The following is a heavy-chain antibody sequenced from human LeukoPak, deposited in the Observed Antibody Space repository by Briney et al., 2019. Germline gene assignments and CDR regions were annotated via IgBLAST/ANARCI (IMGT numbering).Heavy chain of an antibody. Sequence: GGSLRLSCAASGFTFSTYAMSWVRQAPGKGLEWVSTISDNGGRTYYADSVKRRFTISRDNSKNTLYLQMNSLRAEDTAVYYCASTGVVTPDYYYYYGMDVWGQGTTVTVSS. CDR3: ASTGVVTPDYYYYYGMDV. D-gene: IGHD4-23*01. CDR1: GFTFSTYA. CDR2: ISDNGGRT. J-gene: IGHJ6*02. V-gene: IGHV3-23*01.